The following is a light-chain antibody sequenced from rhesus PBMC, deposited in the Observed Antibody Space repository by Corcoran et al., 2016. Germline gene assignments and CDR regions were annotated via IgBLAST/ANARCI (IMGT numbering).Light chain of an antibody. CDR2: SAS. Sequence: EILMTQSPATLSLSPGETATLSCRASESIGTLLAWYQQRPGQAPKLLVHSASFRATGIPERFSGSGSRTEFTLTISSLEPEDVGLYHCQYYDDLLFTFGGGTRVELK. J-gene: IGKJ4*01. CDR3: QYYDDLLFT. CDR1: ESIGTL. V-gene: IGKV3-40*03.